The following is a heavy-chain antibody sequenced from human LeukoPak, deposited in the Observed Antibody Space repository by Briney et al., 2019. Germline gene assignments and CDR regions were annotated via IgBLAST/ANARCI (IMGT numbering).Heavy chain of an antibody. Sequence: ASVKVSCKASGYTFTSYYMHWVRQAPGQGLKWMGIINPSGGSTSYAQKFQGRVTMTRDTSTSTVYMELSSLRSEDTAVYYCARDEGDGYQFDYWGQGTLVTVSS. CDR2: INPSGGST. CDR1: GYTFTSYY. D-gene: IGHD5-24*01. J-gene: IGHJ4*02. V-gene: IGHV1-46*01. CDR3: ARDEGDGYQFDY.